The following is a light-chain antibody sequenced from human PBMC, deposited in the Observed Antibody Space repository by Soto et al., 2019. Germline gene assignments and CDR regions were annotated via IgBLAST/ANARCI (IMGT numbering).Light chain of an antibody. V-gene: IGLV2-23*03. CDR3: CAYAGSSTFL. J-gene: IGLJ2*01. CDR2: EGS. CDR1: TSDVGSYKF. Sequence: QSVLTQPASVSGSPGQSITISCTGTTSDVGSYKFVSWYQHLPGKAPKLVIFEGSEWPSGISDRFSGSKSGNTASLTISGLQAEDEADYYCCAYAGSSTFLFGGGAKLTVL.